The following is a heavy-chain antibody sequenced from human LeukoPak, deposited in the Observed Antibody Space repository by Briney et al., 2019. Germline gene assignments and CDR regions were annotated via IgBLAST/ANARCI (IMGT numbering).Heavy chain of an antibody. CDR3: ARARSTMIVVVYDAFDI. V-gene: IGHV1-69*13. J-gene: IGHJ3*02. CDR2: IIPIFGTA. Sequence: ASVKVSCKASGGTFSSYAISWVRQAPGQGLEWMGGIIPIFGTANYAQKSQGRVTITADESTSTAYMELSSLRSEDTAVYYCARARSTMIVVVYDAFDIWGQGTMVTVSS. D-gene: IGHD3-22*01. CDR1: GGTFSSYA.